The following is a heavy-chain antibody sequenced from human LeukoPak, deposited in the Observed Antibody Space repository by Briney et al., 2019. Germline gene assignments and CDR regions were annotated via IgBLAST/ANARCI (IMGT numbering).Heavy chain of an antibody. D-gene: IGHD4-17*01. J-gene: IGHJ6*03. V-gene: IGHV7-4-1*02. CDR3: ATPTVTTFSNMDV. CDR1: GYTFTSYA. Sequence: ASVKVSCKASGYTFTSYAMNWVRQAPGQGLEWMGWINTNTGNPTYAQGFTGRFVFSLDTPVSTAYLQISSLKAEDTAVYYCATPTVTTFSNMDVWGKGTTVTISS. CDR2: INTNTGNP.